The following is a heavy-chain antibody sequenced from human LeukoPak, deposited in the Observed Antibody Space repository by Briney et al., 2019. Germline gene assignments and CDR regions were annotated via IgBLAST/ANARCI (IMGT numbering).Heavy chain of an antibody. D-gene: IGHD6-6*01. CDR3: ASYPSSSPPFDY. CDR1: GYTFTGYN. V-gene: IGHV1-2*02. J-gene: IGHJ4*02. CDR2: INPNTGDT. Sequence: ASVKVSCKASGYTFTGYNMHWGRQAPGQGVEWMGWINPNTGDTNYAQKFQGRVTMTRDTTISAAFMDLTRLTSDDTAVYYCASYPSSSPPFDYWGQGTLVTVSS.